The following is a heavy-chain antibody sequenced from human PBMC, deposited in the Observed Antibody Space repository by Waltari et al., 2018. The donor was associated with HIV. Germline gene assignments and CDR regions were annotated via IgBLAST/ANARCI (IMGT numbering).Heavy chain of an antibody. J-gene: IGHJ4*02. CDR3: ARVPDAGDSYTLPFDY. D-gene: IGHD2-21*01. V-gene: IGHV4-34*02. CDR1: GGSLSPYY. CDR2: VHHSGTT. Sequence: QVQLQQWGTRLLKPSETLSLTCAVYGGSLSPYYWTWIRQPPAERLEWIGAVHHSGTTTYSPSLRSRVTMSIDTYRNQFSLKLASVTAADTAVYYCARVPDAGDSYTLPFDYWGQGTLVTVSS.